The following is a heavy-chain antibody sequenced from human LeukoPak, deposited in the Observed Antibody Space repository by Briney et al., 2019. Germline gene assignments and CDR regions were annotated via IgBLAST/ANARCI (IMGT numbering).Heavy chain of an antibody. CDR1: GYAFTSYD. J-gene: IGHJ6*04. V-gene: IGHV1-18*04. Sequence: VASVKVSCKASGYAFTSYDMSWVRQAPGQGLEWMAWISAYNGTTNYAQTLQGRVTMTTDTSTSTAYMELRSLRSDDTAVYYCARVSGTAMVTDYYYYGMDVWGKGTTVTVSS. CDR2: ISAYNGTT. CDR3: ARVSGTAMVTDYYYYGMDV. D-gene: IGHD5-18*01.